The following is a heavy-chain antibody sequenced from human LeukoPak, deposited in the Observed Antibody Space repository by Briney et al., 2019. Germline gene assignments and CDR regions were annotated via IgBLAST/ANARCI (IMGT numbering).Heavy chain of an antibody. CDR1: GITLSNYG. D-gene: IGHD3-22*01. V-gene: IGHV3-23*01. Sequence: GGSLRLSCAVSGITLSNYGMSWVRQAPGKGLEGVAGVSDSGGRTNYADSVKGRFTISRDNPKNTLYLQMNSLRAEDTAVYFCAKRGVVIRVILVGFHKEAYYFDSWGQGALVTVSS. CDR3: AKRGVVIRVILVGFHKEAYYFDS. CDR2: VSDSGGRT. J-gene: IGHJ4*02.